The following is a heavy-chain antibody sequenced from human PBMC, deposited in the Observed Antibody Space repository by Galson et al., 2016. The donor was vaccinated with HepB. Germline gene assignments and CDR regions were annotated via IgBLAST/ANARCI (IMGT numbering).Heavy chain of an antibody. J-gene: IGHJ4*02. Sequence: SLRLSCAASGFTFSSYGIHWVRQAPGKGLQWVGVISYDGRIKYYGDSLKGRLTISRDNSKNTVYLQMNSLRPEDTAVYYCAKRGPGGSAWYLFDYWGQGTLVTVSS. CDR1: GFTFSSYG. V-gene: IGHV3-30*18. CDR3: AKRGPGGSAWYLFDY. CDR2: ISYDGRIK. D-gene: IGHD6-19*01.